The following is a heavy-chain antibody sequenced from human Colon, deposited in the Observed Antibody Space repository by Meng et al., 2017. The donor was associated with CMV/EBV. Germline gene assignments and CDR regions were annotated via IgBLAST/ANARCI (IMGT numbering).Heavy chain of an antibody. D-gene: IGHD3-16*01. CDR1: GFTFSSYT. CDR3: ARGGDRAELRGYNWFDP. V-gene: IGHV3-21*01. Sequence: GESLKISCVASGFTFSSYTMNWVRQAPAKGLEWVSSISSSSSYIYYADSVKGRFTISRDNAKNSLYLQMNSLRDEDTAVYYCARGGDRAELRGYNWFDPWGQGTLVTVSS. J-gene: IGHJ5*02. CDR2: ISSSSSYI.